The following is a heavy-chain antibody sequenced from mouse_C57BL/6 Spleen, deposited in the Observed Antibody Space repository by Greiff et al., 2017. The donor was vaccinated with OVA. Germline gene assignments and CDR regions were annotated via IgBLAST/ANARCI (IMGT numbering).Heavy chain of an antibody. CDR1: GYTFTSYW. D-gene: IGHD1-1*01. J-gene: IGHJ2*01. Sequence: VQLQQPGAELVMPGASVKLSCKASGYTFTSYWMHWVKQRPGQGLEWIGEIDPSDSYTNYNQKFKGKATLTVDKSSSTAYMQLSSLTSEDSAVYYCAIITTHFDYWGQGTTLTVSS. V-gene: IGHV1-69*01. CDR3: AIITTHFDY. CDR2: IDPSDSYT.